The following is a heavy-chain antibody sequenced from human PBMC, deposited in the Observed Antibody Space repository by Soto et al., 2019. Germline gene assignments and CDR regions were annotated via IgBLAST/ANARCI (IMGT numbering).Heavy chain of an antibody. D-gene: IGHD2-2*01. CDR3: ARVHKEELVTVPAAHYDH. Sequence: PSETLSLTCTVSGGSLSSFYWGWIRRPPGKGLEWIGYIYHSGTTKYNSSLKSRATMSVDSSKNEFSLKLTSVTAADTAVYYCARVHKEELVTVPAAHYDHWGHGTLVTVSS. CDR1: GGSLSSFY. V-gene: IGHV4-59*01. J-gene: IGHJ4*01. CDR2: IYHSGTT.